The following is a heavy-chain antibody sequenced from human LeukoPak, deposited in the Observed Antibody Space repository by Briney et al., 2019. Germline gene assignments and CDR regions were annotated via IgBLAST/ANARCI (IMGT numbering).Heavy chain of an antibody. J-gene: IGHJ6*03. CDR2: IYYSGST. CDR3: ARAALNYYYYYMDV. V-gene: IGHV4-39*07. D-gene: IGHD4/OR15-4a*01. Sequence: SETLSLTCTVSGGSISSSNFYWGWIRQPPGKGLEWIGSIYYSGSTYYNPSLKSRVTISVDTSKNQFSLKLSSVTAADTAVYYCARAALNYYYYYMDVWGQGTLVTVSS. CDR1: GGSISSSNFY.